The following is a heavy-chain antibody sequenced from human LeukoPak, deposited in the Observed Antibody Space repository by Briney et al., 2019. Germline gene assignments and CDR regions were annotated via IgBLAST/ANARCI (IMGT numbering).Heavy chain of an antibody. J-gene: IGHJ4*02. CDR2: IRYDGSNK. Sequence: GSLRLSCAASGFTFSSYDMHWVRQAPGKGLEWVAFIRYDGSNKYYADSVKGRFTISKDNSKNTLYLQMNSLRAEDTAVYYCAKVVFKGSVAGTFDYWGQGTLVTVSS. D-gene: IGHD6-19*01. CDR1: GFTFSSYD. V-gene: IGHV3-30*02. CDR3: AKVVFKGSVAGTFDY.